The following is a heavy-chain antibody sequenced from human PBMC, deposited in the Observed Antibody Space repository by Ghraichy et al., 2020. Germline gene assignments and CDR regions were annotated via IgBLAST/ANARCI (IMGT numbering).Heavy chain of an antibody. CDR1: QFTFSDYG. D-gene: IGHD2-2*01. V-gene: IGHV3-30*18. Sequence: GGSLRLSCAASQFTFSDYGMHWVRQAPGKGLEWVSLISYEGDETKYADSVKGRFIISRDNSKKMLYLQMNSLRLEDTAVYYCAKDVDPSSYCTNTSCLRACDSCGQG. CDR2: ISYEGDET. J-gene: IGHJ4*02. CDR3: AKDVDPSSYCTNTSCLRACDS.